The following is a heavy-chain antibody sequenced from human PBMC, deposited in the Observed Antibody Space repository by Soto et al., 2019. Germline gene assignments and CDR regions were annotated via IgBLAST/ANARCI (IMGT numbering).Heavy chain of an antibody. J-gene: IGHJ4*02. D-gene: IGHD3-22*01. CDR3: AREGTYYYDSSGYYLY. CDR1: GYTFTDYY. CDR2: INPNSGGT. V-gene: IGHV1-2*04. Sequence: GASVKVSCKASGYTFTDYYMHWVRQAPGQGLEWMGCINPNSGGTNYAQKFQGWVTMTRDTSISTAYMELSRLKSDDTAVYYCAREGTYYYDSSGYYLYWGQGTLVTVSS.